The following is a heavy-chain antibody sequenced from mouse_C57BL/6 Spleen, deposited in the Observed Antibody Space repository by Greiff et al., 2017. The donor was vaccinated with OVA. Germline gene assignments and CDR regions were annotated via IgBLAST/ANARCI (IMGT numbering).Heavy chain of an antibody. CDR3: ARWNYGSSSYWYFDV. D-gene: IGHD1-1*01. Sequence: QVQLQQPGAELVRPGSSVKLSCKASGYTFTSYWMDWVKQRPGQGLEWIGNIYPSDSETHYNQKFKDKATLTVDKSSSTAYMQLSSLTSEDSAVYYCARWNYGSSSYWYFDVWGTGTTVTVSS. CDR2: IYPSDSET. J-gene: IGHJ1*03. V-gene: IGHV1-61*01. CDR1: GYTFTSYW.